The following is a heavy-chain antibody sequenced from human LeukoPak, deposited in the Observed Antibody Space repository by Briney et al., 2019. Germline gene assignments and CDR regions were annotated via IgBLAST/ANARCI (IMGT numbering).Heavy chain of an antibody. CDR2: VSYDGSNQ. V-gene: IGHV3-30*18. D-gene: IGHD7-27*01. CDR3: AKVPGPYYFDY. Sequence: PGRSLRLSCAASGFTFSNYGMHWVRQAPGKGLEWVAVVSYDGSNQYYADSVKGRFTISRDNSKNTLYLQMNSLRAEDTAVYYCAKVPGPYYFDYWGQGTPVTVSS. J-gene: IGHJ4*02. CDR1: GFTFSNYG.